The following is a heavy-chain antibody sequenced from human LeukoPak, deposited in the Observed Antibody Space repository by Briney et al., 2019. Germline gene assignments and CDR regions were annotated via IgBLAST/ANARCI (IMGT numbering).Heavy chain of an antibody. CDR3: ARGNEVVPAAHLFDAVDI. V-gene: IGHV1-2*02. Sequence: ASVKVSCKASGYTFTGYYMHWVRQAPGQGLEWMGWINPNSGGTNYAQKFQGRVTMTRDTSISTAYMELSRLRSDDTAVYYCARGNEVVPAAHLFDAVDIWGQGTMVTVSS. J-gene: IGHJ3*02. CDR2: INPNSGGT. D-gene: IGHD2-2*01. CDR1: GYTFTGYY.